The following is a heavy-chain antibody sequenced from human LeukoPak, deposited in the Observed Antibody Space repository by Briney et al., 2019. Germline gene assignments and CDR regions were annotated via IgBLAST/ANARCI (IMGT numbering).Heavy chain of an antibody. V-gene: IGHV5-51*01. D-gene: IGHD4-17*01. CDR2: IYPGDSDI. Sequence: GESLKISCKASGYTFTSYWIGWLRQMPGKGLEWMGIIYPGDSDIKYSPSFQGQVSISADKSISTAYLQWSSLKASDTAIYYCARSDYGGSYWGQGTLVTVSS. CDR3: ARSDYGGSY. CDR1: GYTFTSYW. J-gene: IGHJ4*02.